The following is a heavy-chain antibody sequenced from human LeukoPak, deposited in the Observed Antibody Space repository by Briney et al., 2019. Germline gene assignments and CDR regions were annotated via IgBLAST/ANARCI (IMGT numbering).Heavy chain of an antibody. Sequence: PGGSLRLSCAASGFTFSSYAMRWVRQAPGKGLEWVSAISGSGGSTYYADSVKGRFTISRDNSKNTLYLQMNSLRAEDTAVYYCAKVDYYDSSGYRDYWGQGTLVTVSS. J-gene: IGHJ4*02. V-gene: IGHV3-23*01. D-gene: IGHD3-22*01. CDR2: ISGSGGST. CDR3: AKVDYYDSSGYRDY. CDR1: GFTFSSYA.